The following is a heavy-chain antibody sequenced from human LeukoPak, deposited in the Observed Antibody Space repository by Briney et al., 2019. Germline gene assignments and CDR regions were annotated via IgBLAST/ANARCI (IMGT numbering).Heavy chain of an antibody. CDR3: ASEISRTGAFDI. D-gene: IGHD3-3*02. V-gene: IGHV3-53*05. Sequence: GGSLRRSCAASGFTVSSNYMSWVRQAPGKGLEWVSVIYSGGSTYYADSVKGRFTISRDNSKNTLYLQMNSLRAEDTAVYYCASEISRTGAFDIWGQGTIVTVSS. J-gene: IGHJ3*02. CDR2: IYSGGST. CDR1: GFTVSSNY.